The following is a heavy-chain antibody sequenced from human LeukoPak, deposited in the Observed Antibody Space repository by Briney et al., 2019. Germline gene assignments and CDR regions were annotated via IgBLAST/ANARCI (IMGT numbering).Heavy chain of an antibody. CDR2: INTNSGGT. CDR1: GYTFTGYY. J-gene: IGHJ6*02. D-gene: IGHD4-17*01. CDR3: ARGSYGDLAPVLRYYGMDV. V-gene: IGHV1-2*04. Sequence: ASVKVSCKASGYTFTGYYMHWVRQAPGQGLEWMGWINTNSGGTNYAQKFQGWVTMTRDTSISTAYMELSRLRSDDTAVYYCARGSYGDLAPVLRYYGMDVWGQGTTVTVSS.